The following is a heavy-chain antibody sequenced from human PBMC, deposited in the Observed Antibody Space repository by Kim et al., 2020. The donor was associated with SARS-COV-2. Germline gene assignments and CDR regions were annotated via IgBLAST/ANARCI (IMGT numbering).Heavy chain of an antibody. V-gene: IGHV4-61*01. Sequence: SETLSLTCTVSGGSVSSGSYYWSWIRQPPGKGLEWIGYIYYSGSTNYNPSLKSRVTISVDTSKNQFSLKLSSVTAADTAVYYCARGGRGGYFMTTSPIAYGMDVWGQGTTVTVSS. CDR1: GGSVSSGSYY. CDR2: IYYSGST. D-gene: IGHD4-4*01. J-gene: IGHJ6*02. CDR3: ARGGRGGYFMTTSPIAYGMDV.